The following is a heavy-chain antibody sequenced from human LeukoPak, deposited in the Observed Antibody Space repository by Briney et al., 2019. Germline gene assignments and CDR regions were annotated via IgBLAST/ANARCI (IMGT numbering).Heavy chain of an antibody. D-gene: IGHD3-22*01. Sequence: GSLRLSCAASGFTFSDYYMSWIRQAPGKGLEWVSYISSSGNTIYYVDSVKGRFTISRDNAKKSLYLQMNSLRAEDTAVHYCARDRDYYYDSSGYYLGYWGQGTLVTVSS. CDR1: GFTFSDYY. CDR2: ISSSGNTI. J-gene: IGHJ4*02. V-gene: IGHV3-11*01. CDR3: ARDRDYYYDSSGYYLGY.